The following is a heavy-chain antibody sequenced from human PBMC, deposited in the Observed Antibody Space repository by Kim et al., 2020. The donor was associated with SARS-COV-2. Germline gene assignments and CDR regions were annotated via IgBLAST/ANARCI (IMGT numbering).Heavy chain of an antibody. CDR3: ARGLVGFGDRRSGSYSILIWYFDL. D-gene: IGHD3-10*01. CDR1: GYTFTSYD. Sequence: ASVKVSCKASGYTFTSYDINWVRQATGQGLEWMGWMNPNSGNTGYAQKFQGRVTMTRNTSISTAYMELSSLRSEDTAVYYCARGLVGFGDRRSGSYSILIWYFDLWGRGTLVTVSS. V-gene: IGHV1-8*01. CDR2: MNPNSGNT. J-gene: IGHJ2*01.